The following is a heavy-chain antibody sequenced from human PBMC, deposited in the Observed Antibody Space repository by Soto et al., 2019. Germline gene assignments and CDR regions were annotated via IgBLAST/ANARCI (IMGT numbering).Heavy chain of an antibody. D-gene: IGHD6-19*01. CDR2: IDPSDSYT. Sequence: GYSFTSYWISWVRQMPGKGLEWMGRIDPSDSYTNYSPSFQGHVTISADKSISTAYLQWSSLKASDTAMYYCASRGIAVADPDYGMDVWGQGTTVTVSS. J-gene: IGHJ6*02. V-gene: IGHV5-10-1*01. CDR1: GYSFTSYW. CDR3: ASRGIAVADPDYGMDV.